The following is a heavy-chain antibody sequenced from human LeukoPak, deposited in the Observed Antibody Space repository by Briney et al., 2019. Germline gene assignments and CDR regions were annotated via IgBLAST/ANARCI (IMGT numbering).Heavy chain of an antibody. J-gene: IGHJ4*02. Sequence: GRSLRLSCVASGFTFSHSWMTWVRQAPGKGLEWVGHIKEDGSSQNYADSVKGRFTISRDNAKSSLHLQMNGLRAEDTAMYYCVKDSGWFHFDSWGQGTLVTVSS. V-gene: IGHV3-7*03. CDR2: IKEDGSSQ. CDR1: GFTFSHSW. D-gene: IGHD6-19*01. CDR3: VKDSGWFHFDS.